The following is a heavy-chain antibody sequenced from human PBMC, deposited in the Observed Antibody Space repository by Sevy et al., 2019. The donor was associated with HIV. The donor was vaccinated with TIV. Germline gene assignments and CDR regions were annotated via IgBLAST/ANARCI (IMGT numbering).Heavy chain of an antibody. CDR1: GFTFDDYA. V-gene: IGHV3-9*01. Sequence: GGSLRLSCAASGFTFDDYAMHWVRQAPGKGLEWVSGISWNSGSIGYADSVKGRFTISRDNAKNSLYLQTNSLRAEDTALYYCAKGDSSSWYGTLYYYYYGMDVWGQGTTVTVSS. CDR3: AKGDSSSWYGTLYYYYYGMDV. J-gene: IGHJ6*02. CDR2: ISWNSGSI. D-gene: IGHD6-13*01.